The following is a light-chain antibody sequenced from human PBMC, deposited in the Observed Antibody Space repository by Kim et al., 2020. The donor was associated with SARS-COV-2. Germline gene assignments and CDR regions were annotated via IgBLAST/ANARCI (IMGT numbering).Light chain of an antibody. J-gene: IGLJ2*01. CDR1: SSDVGGYNY. Sequence: QSALTQPPSASGSPGQSVTISCTGTSSDVGGYNYVSWYQQHPGKAPKLMFYEVSKRPSGVPDRFSGSKSGNTASLTVSGLQAEDEADYYCSSYAGSNNFVVFGGGTQLTVL. CDR2: EVS. CDR3: SSYAGSNNFVV. V-gene: IGLV2-8*01.